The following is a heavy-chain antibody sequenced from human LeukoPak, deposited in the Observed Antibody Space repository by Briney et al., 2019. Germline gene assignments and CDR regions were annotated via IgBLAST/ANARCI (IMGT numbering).Heavy chain of an antibody. CDR3: AKLSGSGNYYYYYMDV. CDR2: ISGSGGST. D-gene: IGHD3-10*01. Sequence: PGGSLRLSCAASGFTFSSYAMSWVRQAPGKGLEWVSAISGSGGSTYYADSVKGRFTISRDNSKNTLYLQMNSLRAEDTAIYYCAKLSGSGNYYYYYMDVWGKGTTVTVSS. J-gene: IGHJ6*03. V-gene: IGHV3-23*01. CDR1: GFTFSSYA.